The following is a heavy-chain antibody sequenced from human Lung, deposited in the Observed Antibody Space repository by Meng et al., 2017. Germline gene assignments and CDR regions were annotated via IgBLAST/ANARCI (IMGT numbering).Heavy chain of an antibody. CDR1: GGSISDYY. D-gene: IGHD4-11*01. V-gene: IGHV4-34*01. CDR3: ARGNEYGNCWADF. Sequence: VLLHQWGAGVEKPSVTLSRPRAVYGGSISDYYWTWIRQPPGKGLEWIGEINDNGSTNYNPSLKSRVTISLDTSKSQFSLRVSSVTAADTAVYYCARGNEYGNCWADFCGQGTLVTVSS. CDR2: INDNGST. J-gene: IGHJ4*02.